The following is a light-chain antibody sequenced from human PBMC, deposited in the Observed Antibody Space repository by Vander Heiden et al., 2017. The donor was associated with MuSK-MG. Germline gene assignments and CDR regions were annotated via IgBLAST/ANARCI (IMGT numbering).Light chain of an antibody. J-gene: IGLJ3*02. V-gene: IGLV2-14*01. Sequence: HSAPTQPASVSGSPGHTITISCPGTRSDVGGYNYVSWYQQHPSKAPKLMIYDVSNRPSGVSNRFSCSKSGNTASLTISGLQAEDEADYYCSSYTSSSTRVFGGGTKLTVL. CDR2: DVS. CDR1: RSDVGGYNY. CDR3: SSYTSSSTRV.